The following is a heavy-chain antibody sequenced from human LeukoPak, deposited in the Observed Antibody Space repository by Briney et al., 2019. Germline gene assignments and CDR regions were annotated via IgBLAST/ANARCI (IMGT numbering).Heavy chain of an antibody. D-gene: IGHD3-9*01. Sequence: GASVKVSCKASGYTFTTYDITWVRQATGQGLEWMGWMSPNSGNTAYAQKFQGRVTITRNTSTSTAYMELRSLRSDDTAVYYCARAHKYYDILTGNPVSYYYMDVWGKGTTVTVSS. CDR3: ARAHKYYDILTGNPVSYYYMDV. V-gene: IGHV1-8*03. CDR2: MSPNSGNT. CDR1: GYTFTTYD. J-gene: IGHJ6*03.